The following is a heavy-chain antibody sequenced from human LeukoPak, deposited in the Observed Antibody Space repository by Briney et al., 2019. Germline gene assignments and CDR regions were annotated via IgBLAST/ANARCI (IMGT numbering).Heavy chain of an antibody. Sequence: PGGSLRLSCAASGFTFSDYYMSWIRQAPGKGLEWVSYISSSGSTIYYADSVKGRFTISRDNAKNSLYPQMNSLRAEDTAVYYCAREYSSSSDYYYYYMDVWGKGTTVTVSS. CDR3: AREYSSSSDYYYYYMDV. CDR1: GFTFSDYY. V-gene: IGHV3-11*01. CDR2: ISSSGSTI. D-gene: IGHD6-6*01. J-gene: IGHJ6*03.